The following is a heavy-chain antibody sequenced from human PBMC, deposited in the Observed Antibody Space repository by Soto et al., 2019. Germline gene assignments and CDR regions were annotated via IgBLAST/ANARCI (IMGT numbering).Heavy chain of an antibody. D-gene: IGHD3-22*01. CDR3: ARVKYYSDSSGYSLDAFDI. CDR1: GGSVNTGDYF. J-gene: IGHJ3*02. Sequence: SETLSLTCTVSGGSVNTGDYFWSWIRQPPGKGLDSIGYIYYSGSTNYNPSLKSRVTISVDTSKNQFSMKLTSVTAADAAVYYCARVKYYSDSSGYSLDAFDIWGQGTMVTV. V-gene: IGHV4-61*08. CDR2: IYYSGST.